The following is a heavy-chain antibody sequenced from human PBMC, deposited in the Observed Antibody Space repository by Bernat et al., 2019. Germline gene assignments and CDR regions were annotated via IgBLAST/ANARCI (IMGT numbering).Heavy chain of an antibody. CDR2: INGDGTIT. CDR3: VRSVSGAAGFFDY. V-gene: IGHV3-74*02. Sequence: EVQLVESGGGLIQPGGSLRLSCAASGFTFSGDWMHWVRQVPGKGLGWVSRINGDGTITDYAASVKGRFTISRDNAKNTLYLQMNSLRVEDTAVYYCVRSVSGAAGFFDYWGPGSLVTVSS. J-gene: IGHJ4*02. D-gene: IGHD5/OR15-5a*01. CDR1: GFTFSGDW.